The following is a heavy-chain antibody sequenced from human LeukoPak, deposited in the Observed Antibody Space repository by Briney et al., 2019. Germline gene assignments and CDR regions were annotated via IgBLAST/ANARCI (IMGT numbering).Heavy chain of an antibody. CDR2: INSDGSAT. J-gene: IGHJ6*02. V-gene: IGHV3-74*01. Sequence: GGSLRLSCAASGFTFSSYWMSWVRQAPGKGLMWVSQINSDGSATSCADPVKGRCTISRDNAKNMLYLEMNSLRVEDTAVYFCTRDHGLDVWGQGTAVTVSS. CDR3: TRDHGLDV. CDR1: GFTFSSYW.